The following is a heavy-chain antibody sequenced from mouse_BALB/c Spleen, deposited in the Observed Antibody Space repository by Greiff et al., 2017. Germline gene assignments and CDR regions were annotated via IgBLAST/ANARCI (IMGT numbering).Heavy chain of an antibody. Sequence: DVQLQESGPGLVKPSQSLSLTCTVTGYSITSDYAWTWIRQFPGNKLEWMGYISYSGSTSYNPSLKSRISITRDTSKNQFFLQLNSVTTEDTATYYCAREGGTRWYFDVWGAGTTVTVSS. V-gene: IGHV3-2*02. CDR3: AREGGTRWYFDV. CDR1: GYSITSDYA. D-gene: IGHD3-3*01. CDR2: ISYSGST. J-gene: IGHJ1*01.